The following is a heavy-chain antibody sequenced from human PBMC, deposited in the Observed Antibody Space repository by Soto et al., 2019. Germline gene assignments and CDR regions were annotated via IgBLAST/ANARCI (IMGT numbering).Heavy chain of an antibody. D-gene: IGHD2-2*01. CDR1: GYTFTSYA. Sequence: SVKVSCKASGYTFTSYAMHWVRQAPGQRLEWMGWINAGNGNTKYSQKFQGRVTITRDTSASTAYMELSSPRFEDTAVYFCATAIADDAFDIWGRGTMVTVPS. CDR3: ATAIADDAFDI. CDR2: INAGNGNT. J-gene: IGHJ3*02. V-gene: IGHV1-3*01.